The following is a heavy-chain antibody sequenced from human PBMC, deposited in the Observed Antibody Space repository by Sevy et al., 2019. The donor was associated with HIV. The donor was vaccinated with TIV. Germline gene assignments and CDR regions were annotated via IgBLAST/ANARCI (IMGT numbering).Heavy chain of an antibody. CDR2: IWYDGSTE. CDR1: GFTISNHG. Sequence: GGSLRLSCAASGFTISNHGMHWVRQAPGKGLEWVAVIWYDGSTEHYADFVKGRFTMSTVTSNNTLYLQMNTLRGEDAAVYFCATCEDGGFGGACDIWGQGTLVTVSS. J-gene: IGHJ3*02. CDR3: ATCEDGGFGGACDI. D-gene: IGHD3-16*01. V-gene: IGHV3-33*01.